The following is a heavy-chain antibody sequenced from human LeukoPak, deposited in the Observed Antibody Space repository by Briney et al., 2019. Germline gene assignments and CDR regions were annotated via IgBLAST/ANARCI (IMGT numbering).Heavy chain of an antibody. V-gene: IGHV3-23*01. CDR3: AKVFASGSNYFPHY. J-gene: IGHJ4*02. CDR1: GFTFSSYA. Sequence: HPGGSLRLSCAASGFTFSSYAMAWVRQAPGKGLEWVAAIRSSGDPPYYADSVKGRFTISRDQSKNTLYLQMSSLGADDTALYYCAKVFASGSNYFPHYWGQGTLVTVSS. D-gene: IGHD3-10*01. CDR2: IRSSGDPP.